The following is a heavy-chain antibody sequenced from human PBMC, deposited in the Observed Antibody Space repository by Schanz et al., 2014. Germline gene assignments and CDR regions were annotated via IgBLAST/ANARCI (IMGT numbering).Heavy chain of an antibody. CDR3: ARDGEAAAGCDY. CDR2: IIPILDKT. CDR1: GGTFSSST. D-gene: IGHD6-13*01. V-gene: IGHV1-69*08. J-gene: IGHJ4*02. Sequence: QVQLVQSGAEVKKPGSSVKVSCKASGGTFSSSTLTWVRQAPGQGLEWMGRIIPILDKTNYAQKFQGRLTVTRDTSTSTVNMELSSLRSEDTAVYYCARDGEAAAGCDYWGQGTLVTVSS.